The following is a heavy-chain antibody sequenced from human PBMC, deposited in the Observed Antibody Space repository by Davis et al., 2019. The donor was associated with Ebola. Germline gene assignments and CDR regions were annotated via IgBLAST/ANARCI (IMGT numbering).Heavy chain of an antibody. V-gene: IGHV1-69*13. D-gene: IGHD2-15*01. J-gene: IGHJ4*02. CDR3: AHLGPQRYCSGGGCHGYLDY. CDR2: IIPVFRTA. CDR1: GDTLTSYA. Sequence: SVKVSCKAVGDTLTSYAMTWVRQAPGQGLEWMGGIIPVFRTANYAQKFQGRVTITADESTRTAYMELNGLRSEGTAVYYCAHLGPQRYCSGGGCHGYLDYWGQGTLVTVSS.